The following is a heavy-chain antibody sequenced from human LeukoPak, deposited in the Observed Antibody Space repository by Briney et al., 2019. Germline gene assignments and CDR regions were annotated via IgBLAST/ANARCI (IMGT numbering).Heavy chain of an antibody. CDR3: ARDGLDYYGSGTYYMDV. CDR2: IYHSGST. V-gene: IGHV4-4*02. Sequence: SGTLSLTCAVSGGSISSSNWWSWVRQPPGKGLEWIGEIYHSGSTNYNPSLKSRVTISVDTSKNQFSLKLSSVTAADTAVYYCARDGLDYYGSGTYYMDVWGKGTTVTISS. CDR1: GGSISSSNW. J-gene: IGHJ6*03. D-gene: IGHD3-10*01.